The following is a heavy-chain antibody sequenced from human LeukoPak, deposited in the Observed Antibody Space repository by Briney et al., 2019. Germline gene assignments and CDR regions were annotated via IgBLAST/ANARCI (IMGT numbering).Heavy chain of an antibody. CDR3: AREGERYYFDY. CDR2: IKQDGSEK. J-gene: IGHJ4*02. V-gene: IGHV3-7*01. Sequence: PGGSLRLSCAASGVTFSSYWMSWVRQAPGKGLEWVANIKQDGSEKYYVDSVKGRFTISRDNAKNSLYLQMNSLRAEDTAVYYCAREGERYYFDYWGQGTLVTVSS. CDR1: GVTFSSYW.